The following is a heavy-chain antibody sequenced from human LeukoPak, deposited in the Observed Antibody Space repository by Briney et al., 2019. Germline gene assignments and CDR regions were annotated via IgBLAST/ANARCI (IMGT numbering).Heavy chain of an antibody. Sequence: PSETLSLTCAVYGRSFSGYYWSWIRQPPGKGLEWIGEINHSGSTNYNPSLKSRVTISVDTSKNQFSLKLSSVTAADTAVYYCARGKYYYGSGRRGWFDPWGQGTLVTVSS. CDR3: ARGKYYYGSGRRGWFDP. D-gene: IGHD3-10*01. J-gene: IGHJ5*02. V-gene: IGHV4-34*01. CDR2: INHSGST. CDR1: GRSFSGYY.